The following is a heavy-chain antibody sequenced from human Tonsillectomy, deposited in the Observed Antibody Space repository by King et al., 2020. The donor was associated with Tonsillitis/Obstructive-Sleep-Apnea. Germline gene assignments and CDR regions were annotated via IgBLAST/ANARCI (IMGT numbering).Heavy chain of an antibody. CDR3: SRASVTEDRDD. D-gene: IGHD2-21*02. V-gene: IGHV3-49*05. Sequence: VQLVQSGGALVKPGRSLRLSCTASGFTFGDYVMNWFRQAPGKGLEWVGFIRTKSYGGTTEYAASVKGRFTISRDDSKSIAYLQMNSLKTEDTALYYCSRASVTEDRDDWGQGTLVTVSS. CDR2: IRTKSYGGTT. J-gene: IGHJ4*02. CDR1: GFTFGDYV.